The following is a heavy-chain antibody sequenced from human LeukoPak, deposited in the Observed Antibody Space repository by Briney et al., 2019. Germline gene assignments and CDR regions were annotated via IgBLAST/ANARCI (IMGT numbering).Heavy chain of an antibody. CDR2: IKSKSDGGTT. D-gene: IGHD3-22*01. CDR1: GFTFSNAW. J-gene: IGHJ4*02. CDR3: ITFSMIVVVITD. V-gene: IGHV3-15*01. Sequence: GGSLRLSCAASGFTFSNAWMSWVRQAPGKGLEGVGLIKSKSDGGTTDYAAPVKGRFTISRDDSKNTLYLQMNSLKTEDTAVYYCITFSMIVVVITDWGQGTLVTVSS.